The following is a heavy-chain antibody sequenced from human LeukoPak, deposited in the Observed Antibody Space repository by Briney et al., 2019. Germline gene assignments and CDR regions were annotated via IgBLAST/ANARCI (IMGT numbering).Heavy chain of an antibody. CDR3: ARDEGESESYLGAIVDP. Sequence: GASVKVSCKASVYTFTNYYMHWVRQAPGQGLEWMGIINPSGGSTSYAQKFQGRVTMTRDMSTSTVYMELSSLSSEDTAVYYCARDEGESESYLGAIVDPWGQGTLVTVSS. J-gene: IGHJ5*02. CDR2: INPSGGST. D-gene: IGHD1-26*01. V-gene: IGHV1-46*01. CDR1: VYTFTNYY.